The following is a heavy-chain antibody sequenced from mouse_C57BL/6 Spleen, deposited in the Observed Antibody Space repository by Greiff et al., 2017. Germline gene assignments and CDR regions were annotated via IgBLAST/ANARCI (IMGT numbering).Heavy chain of an antibody. Sequence: EVQLQQSGPVLVKPGASVKMSCKASGYTFTDYYMNWVKQSHGKSLEWIGVINPYNGGTSYNQKFKGKATLTVDKSSSTAYMELNSLTSEDSAVYYCARAITTVVYFDYWGQGTTLTVSS. J-gene: IGHJ2*01. CDR1: GYTFTDYY. D-gene: IGHD1-1*01. CDR2: INPYNGGT. V-gene: IGHV1-19*01. CDR3: ARAITTVVYFDY.